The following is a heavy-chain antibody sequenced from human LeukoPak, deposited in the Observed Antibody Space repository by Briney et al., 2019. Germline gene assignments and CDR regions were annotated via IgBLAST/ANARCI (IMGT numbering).Heavy chain of an antibody. Sequence: SETLSLTCTVSGGSISSYYWCWIRQPPGKGLEWIGYIYYSGSTNYNPSLKSRVTISVDTSKNQFSLKLSSVTAADTAVYYCARGYDSSVIGYWGQGTLVTVSS. CDR1: GGSISSYY. D-gene: IGHD3-22*01. J-gene: IGHJ4*02. CDR3: ARGYDSSVIGY. CDR2: IYYSGST. V-gene: IGHV4-59*01.